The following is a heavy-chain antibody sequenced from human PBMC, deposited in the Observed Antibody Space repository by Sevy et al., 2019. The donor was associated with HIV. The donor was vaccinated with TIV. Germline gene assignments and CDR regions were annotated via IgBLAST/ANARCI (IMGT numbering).Heavy chain of an antibody. D-gene: IGHD2-2*01. CDR2: ISAYNGNT. V-gene: IGHV1-18*01. CDR3: AGDSRAYCSSTSCYLNWFDP. J-gene: IGHJ5*02. CDR1: GYTFTSYG. Sequence: ASVKVSCKASGYTFTSYGISWVRQAPGQGLEWMGWISAYNGNTNYAQKLQGRVTMTTDTSTSTAYMERRSLRSDDTAGYYCAGDSRAYCSSTSCYLNWFDPWGQGTLVTVSS.